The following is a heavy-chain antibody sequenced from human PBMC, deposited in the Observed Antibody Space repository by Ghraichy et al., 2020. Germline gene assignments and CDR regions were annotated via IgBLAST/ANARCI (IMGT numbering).Heavy chain of an antibody. D-gene: IGHD2-21*01. CDR1: GFTFSDCS. CDR3: VKDVGRLFRSLDP. J-gene: IGHJ5*02. CDR2: ISSSSSTI. Sequence: GGSLRLSCAASGFTFSDCSMNWVRQSPGKGLEWVSYISSSSSTIYYADSVKGRFTISRDNAKNSLYLQMNSLRDDDTAVYYCVKDVGRLFRSLDPWGQGTLVTGSS. V-gene: IGHV3-48*02.